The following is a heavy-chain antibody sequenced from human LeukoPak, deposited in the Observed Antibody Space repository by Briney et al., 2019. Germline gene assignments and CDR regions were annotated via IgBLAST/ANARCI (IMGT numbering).Heavy chain of an antibody. V-gene: IGHV4-59*01. CDR3: ARGAYIAAAQYGY. CDR2: IYYSGTT. J-gene: IGHJ4*02. CDR1: GGSISSYY. Sequence: SETLSLTCTVSGGSISSYYRSWIRQPPGKGLEWIGYIYYSGTTNYNPSLKSRVTISVDTSKNQFSLKLSSVTAADTAVYYCARGAYIAAAQYGYWGQGTLVTVSS. D-gene: IGHD6-13*01.